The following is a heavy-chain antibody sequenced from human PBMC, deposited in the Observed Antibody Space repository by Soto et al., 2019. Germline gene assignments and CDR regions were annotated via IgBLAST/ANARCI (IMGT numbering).Heavy chain of an antibody. CDR2: INSDGSST. CDR1: GFTFSSYW. J-gene: IGHJ4*02. Sequence: PGGSLRLSCAASGFTFSSYWMHWVRQAPGKGLVWVSRINSDGSSTSYADSVKGRFTISRDNAKNTLYLQMNSLRAEDTAVYYCARVRFWSGYIEYWGQGTLVTVSS. D-gene: IGHD3-3*01. V-gene: IGHV3-74*01. CDR3: ARVRFWSGYIEY.